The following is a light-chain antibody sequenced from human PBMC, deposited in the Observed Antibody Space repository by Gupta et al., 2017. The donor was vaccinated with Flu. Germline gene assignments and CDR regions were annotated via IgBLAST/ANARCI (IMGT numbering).Light chain of an antibody. J-gene: IGKJ1*01. CDR1: QDINKY. Sequence: IQMTQSPSSLSASVGDTVTITCQASQDINKYLNWYQHKPGKAPKLLIYVASNLETGVPPRFSGSGSGTDLTFTITSLQPEDVATYYCQQVHSAPWTFGQGTKVEIK. CDR3: QQVHSAPWT. V-gene: IGKV1-33*01. CDR2: VAS.